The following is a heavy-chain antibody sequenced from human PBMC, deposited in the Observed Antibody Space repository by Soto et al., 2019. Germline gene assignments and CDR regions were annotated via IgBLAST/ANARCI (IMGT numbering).Heavy chain of an antibody. D-gene: IGHD6-6*01. CDR1: GFTFDDFA. CDR2: ISGNSGSI. CDR3: AKDMWSEYSSPSVFDP. Sequence: EVQLVESGGGLVQPGRSLRLSCAASGFTFDDFAMHWVRQAPGKGLEWVSGISGNSGSIGYADSVKGRFTISRDNAKNSLYLQMNSLRAEDTALYYCAKDMWSEYSSPSVFDPWGQGALVTVSS. V-gene: IGHV3-9*01. J-gene: IGHJ5*02.